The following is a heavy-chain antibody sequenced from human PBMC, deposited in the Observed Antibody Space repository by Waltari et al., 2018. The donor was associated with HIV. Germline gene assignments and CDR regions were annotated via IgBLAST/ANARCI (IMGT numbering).Heavy chain of an antibody. D-gene: IGHD4-17*01. V-gene: IGHV4-61*02. CDR1: GGPISSGRYY. CDR3: ARVSTVVTPYFDL. Sequence: QVQLQESGPGLVKPSQTLSPTCTVSGGPISSGRYYWSWIRQPAGKGLEWIGRIYTSGSTNYNPSLKSRVTISVDTSKNQFSLKLSSVTAADTAVYYCARVSTVVTPYFDLWGRGTLVTVSS. J-gene: IGHJ2*01. CDR2: IYTSGST.